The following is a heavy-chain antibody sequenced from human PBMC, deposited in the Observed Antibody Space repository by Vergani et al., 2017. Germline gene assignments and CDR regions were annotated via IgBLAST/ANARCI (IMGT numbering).Heavy chain of an antibody. CDR2: ISAYNGNT. V-gene: IGHV1-18*01. CDR1: GYTFTSYG. D-gene: IGHD3-3*01. CDR3: ARVRDFWSDPDAFDF. J-gene: IGHJ3*01. Sequence: QVHLVQSGAEVKKPGASVKVSCKASGYTFTSYGISWVRQAPGQGLEWMGWISAYNGNTNYAQKVQGRVTVTTDTSTSTAEMELRSLRSDDTAVYYCARVRDFWSDPDAFDFWGQGTMVTVSS.